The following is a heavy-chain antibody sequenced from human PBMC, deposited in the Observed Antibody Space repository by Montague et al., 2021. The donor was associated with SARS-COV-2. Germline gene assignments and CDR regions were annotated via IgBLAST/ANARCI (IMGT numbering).Heavy chain of an antibody. D-gene: IGHD3-22*01. Sequence: SLRLSCAASGFTFSSYDMHWVRQATGKGLEWVSAIGTAGDTYYPGSVKGRFTISRENAKNSLYLQVNSLRAGDTAVYYCARGHHYYDSSGYLGAGYYYYYMDVWGKGTTVTVSS. CDR1: GFTFSSYD. V-gene: IGHV3-13*01. J-gene: IGHJ6*03. CDR2: IGTAGDT. CDR3: ARGHHYYDSSGYLGAGYYYYYMDV.